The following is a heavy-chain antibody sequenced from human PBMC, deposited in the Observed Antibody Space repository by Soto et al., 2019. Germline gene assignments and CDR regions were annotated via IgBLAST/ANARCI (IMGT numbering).Heavy chain of an antibody. J-gene: IGHJ4*02. V-gene: IGHV3-30-3*02. CDR2: ISYDGSNK. Sequence: GGSLRLSCAASGFTFSSYAMHWVRQAPGKGLEWVAVISYDGSNKYYADSVKGRFTISRDNSKNTLYLQMNSLRAEDTAVYYCAKEFSKYSSSLGYWGQGTLVTVSS. CDR1: GFTFSSYA. CDR3: AKEFSKYSSSLGY. D-gene: IGHD6-13*01.